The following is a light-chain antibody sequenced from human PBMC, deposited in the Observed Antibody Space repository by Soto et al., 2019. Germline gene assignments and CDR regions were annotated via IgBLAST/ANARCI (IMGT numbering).Light chain of an antibody. CDR1: QDIRKY. V-gene: IGKV1-33*01. J-gene: IGKJ3*01. Sequence: DIQMTQSPSSLSASVGDRVTITCRASQDIRKYLNWYQQKPGRAPKLLIYGASNLEPGVPSRFSGSGYGTDFTFTISSLQPEDIATYYCQHYDHLPPFTFGPG. CDR2: GAS. CDR3: QHYDHLPPFT.